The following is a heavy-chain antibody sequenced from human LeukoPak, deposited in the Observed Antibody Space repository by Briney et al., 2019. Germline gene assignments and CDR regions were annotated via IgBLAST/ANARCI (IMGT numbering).Heavy chain of an antibody. J-gene: IGHJ4*02. CDR2: IYHSGST. CDR1: GSSISSGYY. V-gene: IGHV4-38-2*02. CDR3: ARDPRVGSCSDY. D-gene: IGHD2-15*01. Sequence: SETLSLTCAVSGSSISSGYYWGWIRQPPGKGLEWIGSIYHSGSTYYNPSLKSRVTISVDTSQNQFSLKLSSVTAADTAVYYCARDPRVGSCSDYWGQGTLVTVSS.